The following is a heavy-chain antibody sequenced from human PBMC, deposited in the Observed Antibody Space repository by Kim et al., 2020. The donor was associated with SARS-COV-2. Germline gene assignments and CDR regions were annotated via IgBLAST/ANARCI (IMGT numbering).Heavy chain of an antibody. Sequence: ASVKVSCKASGYTFTSYYMHWVRQAPGQGLEWMGIINPSGGSTSYAQKFQGRVTMTRDTSTSTVYMELSSLRSEDTAVYYCARESGGDIVVVPATHYYYYYMDVWGKGTTVTVSS. CDR3: ARESGGDIVVVPATHYYYYYMDV. J-gene: IGHJ6*03. CDR2: INPSGGST. CDR1: GYTFTSYY. V-gene: IGHV1-46*01. D-gene: IGHD2-2*01.